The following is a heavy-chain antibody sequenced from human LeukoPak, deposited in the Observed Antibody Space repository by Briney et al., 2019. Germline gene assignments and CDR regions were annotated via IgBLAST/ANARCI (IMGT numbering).Heavy chain of an antibody. CDR2: ISNTGSTM. Sequence: PGGSLRLSCAASGFRFSDYYMTWIRQAPGKGLEWVSYISNTGSTMYFADSVKGRFTISRDNAKNSLYLQMNSLRAEDTAVYYCARVYRSGGSIDYWGQGTLVTVSS. D-gene: IGHD2-15*01. CDR3: ARVYRSGGSIDY. CDR1: GFRFSDYY. V-gene: IGHV3-11*04. J-gene: IGHJ4*02.